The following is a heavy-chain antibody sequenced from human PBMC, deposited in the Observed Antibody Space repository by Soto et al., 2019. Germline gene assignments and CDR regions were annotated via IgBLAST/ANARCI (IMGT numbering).Heavy chain of an antibody. CDR2: NYYSGST. CDR1: GGSISSYY. D-gene: IGHD1-1*01. V-gene: IGHV4-59*08. Sequence: SETLSLTCTVSGGSISSYYWSWIRQPPGKGLEWIGYNYYSGSTNYNPSLKSRVTISVDTSKNQFSLKLSSVTAADTAVYYCARLKGTRLDYWGQGTLVTVSS. CDR3: ARLKGTRLDY. J-gene: IGHJ4*02.